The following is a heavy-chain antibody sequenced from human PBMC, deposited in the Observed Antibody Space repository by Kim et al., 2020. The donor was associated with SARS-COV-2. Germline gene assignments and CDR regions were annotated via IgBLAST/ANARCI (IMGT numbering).Heavy chain of an antibody. CDR2: FDPEDGET. Sequence: ASVKVSCKVSGYTLTELSMHWVRQAPGKGLEWMGGFDPEDGETIYAQKFQGRVTMTEDTSTDTAYMELSSLRSEDTAVYYCATDLFGEPNFDYWGQGTLVTVSS. D-gene: IGHD3-10*01. CDR1: GYTLTELS. CDR3: ATDLFGEPNFDY. J-gene: IGHJ4*02. V-gene: IGHV1-24*01.